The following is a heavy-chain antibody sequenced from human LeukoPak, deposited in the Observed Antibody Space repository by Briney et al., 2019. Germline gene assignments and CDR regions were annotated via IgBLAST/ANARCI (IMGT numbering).Heavy chain of an antibody. J-gene: IGHJ4*02. Sequence: SETLSLTCTVSGGSISNYYWSWIRQPPGKGLEWIGYIYDSGSTNYNPSLKSRVTISVDTSKNQFSLKLSSVTAADTAVYYCATTLAGSRWGEYLAYWGQGTLVTVSS. D-gene: IGHD6-13*01. V-gene: IGHV4-59*01. CDR3: ATTLAGSRWGEYLAY. CDR2: IYDSGST. CDR1: GGSISNYY.